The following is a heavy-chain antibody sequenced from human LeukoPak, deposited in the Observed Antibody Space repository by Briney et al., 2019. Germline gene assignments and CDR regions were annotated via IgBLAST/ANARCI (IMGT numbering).Heavy chain of an antibody. CDR3: AKGGLLVASFDY. CDR1: GFTFSSYA. CDR2: ISGSGGST. Sequence: GGSLRLSCAASGFTFSSYAMSWVRQAPGKGLEWVSAISGSGGSTYYADSVKGRFTIYRDNSKNNVYLQMNSLRAEDTAVYYCAKGGLLVASFDYWGQGTLVTVSS. V-gene: IGHV3-23*01. D-gene: IGHD5-12*01. J-gene: IGHJ4*02.